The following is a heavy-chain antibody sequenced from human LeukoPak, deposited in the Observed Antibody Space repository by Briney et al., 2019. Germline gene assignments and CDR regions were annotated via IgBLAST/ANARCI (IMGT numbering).Heavy chain of an antibody. Sequence: SETLSLTCTVSGVSGGSINNYYWTWIRQPPGKGLEWIGYIYYSGNTNYNPSLKSRVTISVDKSKNQFSLKLSSVTAADTAVYYCASGYCSGGSCALDYYYMDVWGKGTTVTVSS. CDR1: GGSINNYY. CDR2: IYYSGNT. V-gene: IGHV4-59*12. J-gene: IGHJ6*03. D-gene: IGHD2-15*01. CDR3: ASGYCSGGSCALDYYYMDV.